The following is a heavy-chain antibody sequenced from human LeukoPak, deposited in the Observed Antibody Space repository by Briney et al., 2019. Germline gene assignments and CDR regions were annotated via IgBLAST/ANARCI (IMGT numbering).Heavy chain of an antibody. D-gene: IGHD3-22*01. V-gene: IGHV3-7*01. CDR1: GFTFSNYW. CDR3: ARGRYYYDSSGAFYFDY. J-gene: IGHJ4*02. Sequence: GGSLRLSCTASGFTFSNYWMTWVRQAPGKGLEWVANIKQDGGEKYYVDSVKGRFTISRDNAKNSLYLQMNSLRAEDTAVYYCARGRYYYDSSGAFYFDYWGQGTLVTVSS. CDR2: IKQDGGEK.